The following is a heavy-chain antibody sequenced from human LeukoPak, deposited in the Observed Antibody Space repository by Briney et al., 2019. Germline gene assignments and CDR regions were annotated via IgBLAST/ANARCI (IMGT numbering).Heavy chain of an antibody. CDR3: ARDRYGDYYFDY. CDR2: INSDGSST. CDR1: GFTFSSYA. V-gene: IGHV3-74*01. J-gene: IGHJ4*02. D-gene: IGHD4-17*01. Sequence: PGGSLRLSCAASGFTFSSYAVSWVRQAPGKGLVWVSRINSDGSSTSYADSVKGRFTISRDNAKNTLYLQMNSLRAEDTAVYYCARDRYGDYYFDYWGQGTLVTVSS.